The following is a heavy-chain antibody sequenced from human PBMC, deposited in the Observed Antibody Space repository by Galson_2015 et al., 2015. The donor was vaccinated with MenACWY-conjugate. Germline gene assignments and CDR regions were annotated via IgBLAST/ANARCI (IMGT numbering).Heavy chain of an antibody. CDR1: GFTFSRQT. V-gene: IGHV3-21*01. CDR2: ISRDSTYT. J-gene: IGHJ4*02. Sequence: SLRLSCAVSGFTFSRQTTNWVRQAPGKGLEWVSSISRDSTYTYYTDSVKGRFTISRDNAKNSLYLQMNSLRAEDTAIYYCGTDQNDYGDYGCQGTLVTVSS. CDR3: GTDQNDYGDY.